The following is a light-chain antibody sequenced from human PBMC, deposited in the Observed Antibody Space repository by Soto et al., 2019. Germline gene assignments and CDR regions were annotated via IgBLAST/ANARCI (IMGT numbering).Light chain of an antibody. CDR3: QRYGGSPPPYT. J-gene: IGKJ2*01. CDR2: GAS. V-gene: IGKV3-20*01. CDR1: QNVNNNY. Sequence: EIVLTQSPGTLSLSPGERATLSCRASQNVNNNYLAWYQQKPGQAPRLLIYGASSRATGIPDGFSGSGSGTDFTLTISRLEPEDFAVYYCQRYGGSPPPYTFGQGTKLEIK.